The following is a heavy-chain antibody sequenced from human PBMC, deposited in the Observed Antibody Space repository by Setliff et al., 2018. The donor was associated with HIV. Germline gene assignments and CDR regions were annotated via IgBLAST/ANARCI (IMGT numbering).Heavy chain of an antibody. CDR3: ASWVGYCSGGSCPLEDNAFDI. D-gene: IGHD2-15*01. Sequence: ASVKVSCKASGYTFTSYGISWVRQAPGQGLEWMGWISAYNGNTNYAQKLQGRVTMTTGTSTSTAYMELRSLRSDDTAVYYCASWVGYCSGGSCPLEDNAFDIWGQGTMVTVSS. J-gene: IGHJ3*02. CDR2: ISAYNGNT. CDR1: GYTFTSYG. V-gene: IGHV1-18*01.